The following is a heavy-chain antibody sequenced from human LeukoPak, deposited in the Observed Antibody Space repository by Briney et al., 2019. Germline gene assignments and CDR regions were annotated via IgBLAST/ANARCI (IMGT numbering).Heavy chain of an antibody. V-gene: IGHV1-2*02. CDR1: GYTFTGYY. D-gene: IGHD4-23*01. CDR3: ARAPTAVTGHEGDWFDP. J-gene: IGHJ5*02. Sequence: ASVNLSCTPSGYTFTGYYIHWVRQPPGQGLEWMGGINPNNGGTKSAQKCQGRVTMTRDTSTSTAYMDLSRLTSDDTAVYYCARAPTAVTGHEGDWFDPWGQGTLVTVSS. CDR2: INPNNGGT.